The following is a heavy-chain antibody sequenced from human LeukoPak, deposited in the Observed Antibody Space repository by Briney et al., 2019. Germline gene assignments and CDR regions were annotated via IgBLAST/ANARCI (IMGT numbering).Heavy chain of an antibody. Sequence: GGSLRLSCAASAFTFSSYEMNWVRQAPGKGPEWVGFITSKAYGGTREYAASVKGRLTISRDDSKSIAYLQMNSLKTEDTAVYYCSRMTYCSGGSCSFDDWGQGTLVTVSS. J-gene: IGHJ4*02. CDR1: AFTFSSYE. CDR3: SRMTYCSGGSCSFDD. D-gene: IGHD2-15*01. CDR2: ITSKAYGGTR. V-gene: IGHV3-49*04.